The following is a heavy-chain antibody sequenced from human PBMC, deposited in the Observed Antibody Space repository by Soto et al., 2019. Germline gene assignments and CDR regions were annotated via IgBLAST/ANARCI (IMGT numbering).Heavy chain of an antibody. Sequence: NPSETLSLTCTVSGGSISSYYWSWIRQPAGKGLEWIGRIYTSGSTNYNPSLKSRVTMSVDTPKNQFSLELTSVTAADTAVYYCARGQAFWTGYYRMPYYFDYWGQGTLVTVSS. CDR3: ARGQAFWTGYYRMPYYFDY. D-gene: IGHD3-3*01. V-gene: IGHV4-4*07. CDR2: IYTSGST. J-gene: IGHJ4*02. CDR1: GGSISSYY.